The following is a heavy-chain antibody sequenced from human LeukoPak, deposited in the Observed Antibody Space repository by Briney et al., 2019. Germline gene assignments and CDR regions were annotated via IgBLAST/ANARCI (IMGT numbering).Heavy chain of an antibody. D-gene: IGHD2-15*01. CDR3: ARGDIYWDY. CDR2: IHPNSGGT. V-gene: IGHV1-2*02. J-gene: IGHJ4*02. Sequence: ASVKVSCKASGYTFTAYYVRWVRQAPGQGLEWMGWIHPNSGGTKYAQNFQGRVTMTRDTSISTAYMELSSLRSDDTAVYYCARGDIYWDYWGQGTQVTVTS. CDR1: GYTFTAYY.